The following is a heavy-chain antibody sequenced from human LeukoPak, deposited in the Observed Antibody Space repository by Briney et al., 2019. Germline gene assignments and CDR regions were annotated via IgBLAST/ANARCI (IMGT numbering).Heavy chain of an antibody. CDR3: ARGAYGDYPEDY. D-gene: IGHD4-17*01. CDR1: GGSISSYY. CDR2: IYYSGGT. J-gene: IGHJ4*02. Sequence: SETLSLTCTVSGGSISSYYWSCVRQPPGKGLEWIGYIYYSGGTNYNPSLKSRVTISVDTSKNQFSLKLSSVTAAHTALYYCARGAYGDYPEDYWGQGTLVTVSS. V-gene: IGHV4-59*01.